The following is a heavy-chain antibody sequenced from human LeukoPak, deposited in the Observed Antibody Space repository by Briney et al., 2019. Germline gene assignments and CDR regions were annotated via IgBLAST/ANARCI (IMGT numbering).Heavy chain of an antibody. CDR1: GFTVSSYW. Sequence: GGSLRLSCAASGFTVSSYWMSWVRQAPGKGLEWVANIKQDGSEKSYVDSVKGRFTISRDNTKNSLYLQMNSLRGEDTAVYYCARGQTTMTNWGQGTLVTVSS. V-gene: IGHV3-7*03. D-gene: IGHD4-17*01. J-gene: IGHJ4*02. CDR3: ARGQTTMTN. CDR2: IKQDGSEK.